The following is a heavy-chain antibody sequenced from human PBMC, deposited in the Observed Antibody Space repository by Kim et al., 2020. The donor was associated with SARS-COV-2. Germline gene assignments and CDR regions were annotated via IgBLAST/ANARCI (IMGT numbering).Heavy chain of an antibody. CDR2: LSGSGTTI. CDR3: ARSAYGSGSYYPNWFDS. Sequence: GGSLRLSCAASAFTFSYYGMNWVRQTPGKGLEWISYLSGSGTTIYYADSVKGRFTISRDNAKNSLYLQMNSLTAEDTAVYYCARSAYGSGSYYPNWFDSWGQGTLVTVSS. D-gene: IGHD3-10*01. V-gene: IGHV3-48*04. J-gene: IGHJ5*01. CDR1: AFTFSYYG.